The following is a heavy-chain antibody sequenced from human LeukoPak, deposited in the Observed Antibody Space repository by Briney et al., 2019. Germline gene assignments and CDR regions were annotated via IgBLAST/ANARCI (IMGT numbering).Heavy chain of an antibody. Sequence: GGSLRLSCAASGFTFSSHAMSWVRQAPGKGLEWVXAISGRGGSTYYADSVKGRFTISRDNSENTLYLQMNSLRAEDTAIYYCAKDPYSNPLNFDYWGQGTLVTVSS. CDR2: ISGRGGST. CDR1: GFTFSSHA. J-gene: IGHJ4*02. CDR3: AKDPYSNPLNFDY. V-gene: IGHV3-23*01. D-gene: IGHD4-11*01.